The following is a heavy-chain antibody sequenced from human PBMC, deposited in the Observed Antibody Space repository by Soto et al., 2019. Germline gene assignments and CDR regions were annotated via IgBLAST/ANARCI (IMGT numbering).Heavy chain of an antibody. J-gene: IGHJ4*02. CDR1: GFTFSDYY. CDR3: XXXXXXXXXXXQPPGY. V-gene: IGHV3-11*01. Sequence: QVQLVESGGGLVKPGGSLRLSCAASGFTFSDYYMSWIRQAPGKGLEWVSYISSSGSTIYYADSVKGRFTISRDNXXXXXXXXXXXXXXXXXXXXXXXXXXXXXXXXXQPPGYWGQGTLVTVSS. CDR2: ISSSGSTI.